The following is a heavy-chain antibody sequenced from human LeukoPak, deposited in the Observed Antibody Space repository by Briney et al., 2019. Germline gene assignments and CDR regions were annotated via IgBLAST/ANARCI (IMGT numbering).Heavy chain of an antibody. V-gene: IGHV4-4*07. CDR2: IYTSGST. J-gene: IGHJ4*02. Sequence: SETLSLTCTVSGGSISSYYWSWIRQPAGKGLEWIGRIYTSGSTNYNPSLKSRVAMSVDTSKNQFSLKLSSVTAADTAVYYCAREFPRLGRVDYWGQGTLVTVSS. CDR3: AREFPRLGRVDY. CDR1: GGSISSYY. D-gene: IGHD6-19*01.